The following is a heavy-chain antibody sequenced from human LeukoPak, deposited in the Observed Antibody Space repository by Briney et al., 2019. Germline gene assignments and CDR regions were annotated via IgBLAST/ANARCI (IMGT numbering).Heavy chain of an antibody. CDR1: GVSIISSNYY. Sequence: SETLSLTCTVSGVSIISSNYYWGWFRQPPGKGLEWIASVFYTGGTRHNPSLKSRVTISVDTSKNEFSLNLSSVTAEDTAVYYCARRLGSSADGILKYYFDYWGQGTLVTVSS. V-gene: IGHV4-39*01. CDR2: VFYTGGT. D-gene: IGHD6-13*01. CDR3: ARRLGSSADGILKYYFDY. J-gene: IGHJ4*02.